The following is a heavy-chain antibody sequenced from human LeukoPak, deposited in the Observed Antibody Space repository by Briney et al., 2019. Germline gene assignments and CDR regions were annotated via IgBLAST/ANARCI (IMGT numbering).Heavy chain of an antibody. V-gene: IGHV1-2*02. CDR1: GYTFTGYY. Sequence: GASVKVSCKAPGYTFTGYYMHWVRQAPGQGLEWMGWINPNSGGTNYAQKFQGRVTMTRDTSISTAYMELSRLRSDDTAVYYCAREDSGYDSLFDYWGQGTLVTVSS. D-gene: IGHD5-12*01. CDR3: AREDSGYDSLFDY. J-gene: IGHJ4*02. CDR2: INPNSGGT.